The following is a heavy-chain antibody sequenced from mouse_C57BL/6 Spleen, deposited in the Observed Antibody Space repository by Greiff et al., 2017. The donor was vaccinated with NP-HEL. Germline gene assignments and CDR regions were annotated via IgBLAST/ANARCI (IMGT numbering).Heavy chain of an antibody. V-gene: IGHV1-26*01. CDR2: INPNNGGT. CDR1: GYTFTDYY. Sequence: EVQLQQSGPELVKPGASVKISCKASGYTFTDYYMNWVKQSHGKSLEWIGDINPNNGGTSYNQKFKGKATLTVDKSSSTAYMELRSLTSEDSAVYYCARHDGYPYYYAMDYWGQGTSVTVSS. J-gene: IGHJ4*01. CDR3: ARHDGYPYYYAMDY. D-gene: IGHD2-3*01.